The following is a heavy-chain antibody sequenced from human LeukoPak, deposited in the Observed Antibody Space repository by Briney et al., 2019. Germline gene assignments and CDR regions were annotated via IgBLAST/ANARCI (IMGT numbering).Heavy chain of an antibody. D-gene: IGHD2-15*01. CDR2: INSDGSSI. Sequence: GGTLRLSCAASGFTFSSYWMHWVRHAPGKGLVWVSRINSDGSSISYADSVKGRFTISRDNAKNTQYLQMSSPRAEDTAVCYSAGENGCGGGSYLISHYYYYYYMDVWGKGTTVTVSS. V-gene: IGHV3-74*01. J-gene: IGHJ6*03. CDR3: AGENGCGGGSYLISHYYYYYYMDV. CDR1: GFTFSSYW.